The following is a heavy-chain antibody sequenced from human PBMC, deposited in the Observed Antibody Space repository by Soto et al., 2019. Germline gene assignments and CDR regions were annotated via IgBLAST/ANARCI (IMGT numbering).Heavy chain of an antibody. CDR2: IKSKTDGGTT. Sequence: GGSLRLSCAASGFTFSNAWMSWVRQAPGKGLEGVGRIKSKTDGGTTDYAAPVKGRFTISRDDSKNTLYLQMNSLKTEDTAVYYCTARTCDFWSGYYGPFEIWGQGTMVTVSS. CDR3: TARTCDFWSGYYGPFEI. CDR1: GFTFSNAW. J-gene: IGHJ3*02. V-gene: IGHV3-15*01. D-gene: IGHD3-3*01.